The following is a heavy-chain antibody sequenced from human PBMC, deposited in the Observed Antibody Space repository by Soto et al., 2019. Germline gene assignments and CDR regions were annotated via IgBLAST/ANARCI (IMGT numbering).Heavy chain of an antibody. CDR3: SGGSDDFWLYYMDV. V-gene: IGHV3-7*01. D-gene: IGHD3-3*01. Sequence: EVQLVESGGGLVQPGGSLRLSCAASGFTFSTYWMSWVRQAPGKGLEWVANIKQDGSEKYYVDSVKGRFIVSRDDAKNSLFLQMKSLRAEDSSVYYCSGGSDDFWLYYMDVWGKGTTVTVSS. CDR1: GFTFSTYW. J-gene: IGHJ6*03. CDR2: IKQDGSEK.